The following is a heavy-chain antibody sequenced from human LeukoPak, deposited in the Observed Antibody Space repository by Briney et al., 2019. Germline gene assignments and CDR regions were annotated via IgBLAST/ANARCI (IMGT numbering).Heavy chain of an antibody. Sequence: SETLSLTCSVSGYAISSAHFWGWIRQPPGKGLEWIGSIYHSGSTHYNPSLKSQVSISIDTSKNQFSLRLTSVTAADTAVYYCARQTGSGLFILPGGQGTLVTVSS. V-gene: IGHV4-38-2*01. D-gene: IGHD3/OR15-3a*01. CDR1: GYAISSAHF. J-gene: IGHJ4*02. CDR2: IYHSGST. CDR3: ARQTGSGLFILP.